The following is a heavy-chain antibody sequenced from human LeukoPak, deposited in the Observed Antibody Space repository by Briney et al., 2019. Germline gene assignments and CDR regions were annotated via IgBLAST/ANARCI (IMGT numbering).Heavy chain of an antibody. CDR2: ISSSGSTI. Sequence: GGSLRLSCAASGFTFSDYYMSWIRQAPGKGLEWVSYISSSGSTIYYADSVKGRFTISRDNAKNSLYLQMNSLRAEDTAVYYCATRPRFLEWSSARGQGTLVTVSS. D-gene: IGHD3-3*01. CDR1: GFTFSDYY. CDR3: ATRPRFLEWSSA. J-gene: IGHJ4*02. V-gene: IGHV3-11*01.